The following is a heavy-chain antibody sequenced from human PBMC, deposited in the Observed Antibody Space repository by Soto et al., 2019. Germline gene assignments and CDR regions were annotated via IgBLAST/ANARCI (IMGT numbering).Heavy chain of an antibody. V-gene: IGHV4-34*01. J-gene: IGHJ5*02. Sequence: PSETLSLTCAVYGGSFSAYYWSWIRQPPGKGPEWIGEINHSGTTDYNPSLESRVTISVDTSKKQFSLKLNSVTAADTAVYYCARHRTGTSRIFEENWFDPWGKGTLVTVSS. CDR3: ARHRTGTSRIFEENWFDP. D-gene: IGHD3-3*01. CDR1: GGSFSAYY. CDR2: INHSGTT.